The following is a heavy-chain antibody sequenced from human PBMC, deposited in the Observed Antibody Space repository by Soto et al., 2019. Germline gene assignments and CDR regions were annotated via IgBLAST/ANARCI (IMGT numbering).Heavy chain of an antibody. CDR3: ARDLAADDY. CDR2: CNPMRGST. V-gene: IGHV1-46*04. CDR1: GYIFLNYY. D-gene: IGHD6-13*01. J-gene: IGHJ4*02. Sequence: QVPLLQSVAEVQKPGASVKISCKTSGYIFLNYYIHWVRQAPGQGLEWVALCNPMRGSTNYAQKSQGRVTVTSDTSTSTVYMERRSPIAADTAVYYSARDLAADDYRGQGTLVTVSA.